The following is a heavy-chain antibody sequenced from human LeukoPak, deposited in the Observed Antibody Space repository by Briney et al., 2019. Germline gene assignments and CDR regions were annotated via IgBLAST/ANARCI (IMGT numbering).Heavy chain of an antibody. V-gene: IGHV4-38-2*02. CDR2: IYHSGST. CDR3: ARDSEGYGDY. J-gene: IGHJ4*02. D-gene: IGHD5-12*01. Sequence: SETLSLTCTVSGYSISSGYYWGWIRQPPGKGLEWIGSIYHSGSTYYNPSLKSRVTISVDTSKNQFSLKLSSVSAADTAVYYCARDSEGYGDYWGQGTLVTVSS. CDR1: GYSISSGYY.